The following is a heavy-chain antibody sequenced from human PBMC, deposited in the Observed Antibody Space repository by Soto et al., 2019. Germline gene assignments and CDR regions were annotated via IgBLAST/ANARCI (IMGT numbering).Heavy chain of an antibody. D-gene: IGHD2-8*01. CDR1: GGSISSYY. CDR2: IYYSGST. J-gene: IGHJ6*03. Sequence: SETLSLTCTVSGGSISSYYWSWIRQPPGKGLEWIGYIYYSGSTNYNPSLKSRVTISVDTSKNQFSLKLSSLRSEDTAVYYCARGSEPEIYIVLDNYYYYYMDVWGKGTTVTVSS. CDR3: ARGSEPEIYIVLDNYYYYYMDV. V-gene: IGHV4-59*01.